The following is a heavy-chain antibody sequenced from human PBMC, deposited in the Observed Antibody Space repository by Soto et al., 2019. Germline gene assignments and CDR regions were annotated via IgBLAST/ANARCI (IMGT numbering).Heavy chain of an antibody. Sequence: QVQLQESGPGLVKPSETLSLTCTVSGGSISSYYWSWIRQPPVKGLEWIGYIYYSGSTNYNPSLKSRVTISVDTSKYQFSLKLSSVTAADTAVYYCAMYYGGNINPMRCFDSGGQGSLVPVSS. CDR2: IYYSGST. D-gene: IGHD4-17*01. J-gene: IGHJ4*02. CDR3: AMYYGGNINPMRCFDS. CDR1: GGSISSYY. V-gene: IGHV4-59*01.